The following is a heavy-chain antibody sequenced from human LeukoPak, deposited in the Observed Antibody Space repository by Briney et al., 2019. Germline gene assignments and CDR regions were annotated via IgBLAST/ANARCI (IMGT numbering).Heavy chain of an antibody. CDR2: ISSYNGKT. CDR3: ARNYDSSKDGNDY. J-gene: IGHJ4*02. CDR1: GYSLTSYS. V-gene: IGHV1-18*01. D-gene: IGHD3-22*01. Sequence: SSVKDSCKASGYSLTSYSISWVRQAPGQGREWVGWISSYNGKTNYGKNVQGRVTMTTDTSTSTAYMELRSLRSDDTAIYYCARNYDSSKDGNDYWGQGTLVTVSS.